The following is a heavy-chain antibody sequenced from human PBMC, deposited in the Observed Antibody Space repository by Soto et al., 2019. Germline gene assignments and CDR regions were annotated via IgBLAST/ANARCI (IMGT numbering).Heavy chain of an antibody. Sequence: GESLKISCAASGFSFSDYAMHWVRQAPGKGLEWVAVISFDASKKYYADSVKGRFTISRDNSKNTLYLQMNSLRAEDTAVYYCASAADYYGSGSYLVDHWGQGTLVTVSS. CDR2: ISFDASKK. V-gene: IGHV3-30-3*01. CDR3: ASAADYYGSGSYLVDH. CDR1: GFSFSDYA. J-gene: IGHJ4*02. D-gene: IGHD3-10*01.